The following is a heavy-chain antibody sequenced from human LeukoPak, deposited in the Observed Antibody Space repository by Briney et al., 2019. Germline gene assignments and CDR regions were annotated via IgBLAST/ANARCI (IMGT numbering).Heavy chain of an antibody. Sequence: GGSLRLSCAASGFTFSGYGMSWVRQAPGKGLEWVAVISGGGSGTYYADSVRGRFTISRDNYKNTVSLQMNSLRAEDTAIYYCAKAVDSIGYCSRDAFDICGQGTMVTVSS. V-gene: IGHV3-23*01. D-gene: IGHD3-22*01. CDR1: GFTFSGYG. CDR2: ISGGGSGT. CDR3: AKAVDSIGYCSRDAFDI. J-gene: IGHJ3*02.